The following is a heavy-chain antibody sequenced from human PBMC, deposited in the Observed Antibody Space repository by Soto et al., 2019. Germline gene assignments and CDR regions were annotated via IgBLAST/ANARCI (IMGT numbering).Heavy chain of an antibody. CDR1: GGSISSSSYY. CDR2: IYYSGST. CDR3: ATDYDIFTGYRNNYGMDV. D-gene: IGHD3-9*01. Sequence: PSETLSLTCTVSGGSISSSSYYWGWIRQPPGKGLEWIGSIYYSGSTYYNPSLKSRVTISVDTSKNQFSLKLSSVTAADTAVYYCATDYDIFTGYRNNYGMDVWGQGTTVT. V-gene: IGHV4-39*01. J-gene: IGHJ6*02.